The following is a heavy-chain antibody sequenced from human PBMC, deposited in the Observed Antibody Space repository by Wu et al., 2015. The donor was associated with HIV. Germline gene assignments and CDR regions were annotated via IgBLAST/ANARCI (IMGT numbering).Heavy chain of an antibody. D-gene: IGHD6-19*01. J-gene: IGHJ4*02. CDR2: MNPNSGNT. V-gene: IGHV1-8*01. CDR1: GYTFSSYD. CDR3: ARAQRPVADALELDY. Sequence: QVQLVQSGAEVKKPGASVKVSCQASGYTFSSYDINWVRQATGQGLEWMGWMNPNSGNTGYSQKFQGRVIMSRDTSITTDFIELSSLTLDDTAVYYCARAQRPVADALELDYWGQGTLVTVSS.